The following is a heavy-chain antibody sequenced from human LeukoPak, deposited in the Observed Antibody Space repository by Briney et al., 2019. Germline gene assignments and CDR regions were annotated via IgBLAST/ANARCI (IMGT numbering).Heavy chain of an antibody. V-gene: IGHV1-18*01. D-gene: IGHD2-21*02. J-gene: IGHJ5*02. CDR1: GYTFTSYG. CDR3: ARGPKFMVVTAIWFDP. Sequence: GASVKVSCKASGYTFTSYGISWVRQAPGQGLEWMGWISAYNGNTNYAQKLQGRVTMTTDTSTSTAYMELRSLRSDDTAVYYCARGPKFMVVTAIWFDPWGQGTLVTVSS. CDR2: ISAYNGNT.